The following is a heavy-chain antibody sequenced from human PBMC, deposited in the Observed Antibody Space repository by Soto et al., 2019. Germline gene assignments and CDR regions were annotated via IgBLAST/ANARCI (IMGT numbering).Heavy chain of an antibody. V-gene: IGHV4-39*01. Sequence: PSGTLSLTCTVSGGSIISTSHNWGWVRQPPGKGLEWIGCIHYTGSTYFNPSLKSRVSMSVDTSTSQFSLVLTSVTASDTAMYYCARVGTGMHDYWGQGTLVTVSS. CDR3: ARVGTGMHDY. CDR2: IHYTGST. CDR1: GGSIISTSHN. J-gene: IGHJ4*02. D-gene: IGHD3-10*01.